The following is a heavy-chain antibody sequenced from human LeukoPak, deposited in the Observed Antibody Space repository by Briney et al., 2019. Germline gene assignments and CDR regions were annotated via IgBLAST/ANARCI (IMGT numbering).Heavy chain of an antibody. CDR2: MNPNSGNT. D-gene: IGHD6-19*01. J-gene: IGHJ4*02. CDR3: TRGSSGRRDN. CDR1: GYTFTSCD. V-gene: IGHV1-8*01. Sequence: VASVKVSCKASGYTFTSCDINWVRQATGQGLEWMGWMNPNSGNTGYGQSFQGRIAMTRDISIGTAYMELSNLTSEDTAIYYCTRGSSGRRDNWGQGTPVTVS.